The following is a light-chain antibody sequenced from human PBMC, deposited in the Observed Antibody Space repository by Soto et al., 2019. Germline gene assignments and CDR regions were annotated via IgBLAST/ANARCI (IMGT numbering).Light chain of an antibody. Sequence: EIVMTQSPATLSVSPGERAILSCRASQSIDTNLVGYQQKPGQAPLILLHGASTRATGGPASFSVSGPLTDFNPTVSSPQSDDFAVDYCQQYYNWPPWTFGLGTKVEIK. CDR1: QSIDTN. CDR3: QQYYNWPPWT. V-gene: IGKV3-15*01. CDR2: GAS. J-gene: IGKJ1*01.